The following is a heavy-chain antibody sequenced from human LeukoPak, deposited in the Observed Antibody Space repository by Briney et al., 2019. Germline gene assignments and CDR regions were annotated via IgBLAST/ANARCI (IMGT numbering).Heavy chain of an antibody. CDR1: GGSFSGYY. Sequence: SETLSLTCAVYGGSFSGYYWSWIRQPPGKGLEWIGEINHSGSTNYNPSLKSRVTISIDTSKSQFSLRLNSVTAADTAVYYCARGPYYFGSGNDYDRFNVVYWGQGTLVTVSS. J-gene: IGHJ4*02. D-gene: IGHD3-10*01. CDR2: INHSGST. V-gene: IGHV4-34*01. CDR3: ARGPYYFGSGNDYDRFNVVY.